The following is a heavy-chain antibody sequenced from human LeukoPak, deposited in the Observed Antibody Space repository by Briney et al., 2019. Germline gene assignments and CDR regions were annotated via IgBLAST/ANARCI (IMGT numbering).Heavy chain of an antibody. CDR1: GFTFGTYW. J-gene: IGHJ6*03. Sequence: GGSLRLSCGASGFTFGTYWMHWVRQAPGKGLVWVSGINSDGGTTTYADSVKGRFTISRDNAKDTLYLQMNSLRAEDMALYYCAKGGGGRLIYYYYMDVWGKGTTVTVSS. V-gene: IGHV3-74*01. D-gene: IGHD3-10*01. CDR2: INSDGGTT. CDR3: AKGGGGRLIYYYYMDV.